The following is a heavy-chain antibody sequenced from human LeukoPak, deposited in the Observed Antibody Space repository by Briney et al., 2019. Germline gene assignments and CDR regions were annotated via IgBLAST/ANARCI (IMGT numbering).Heavy chain of an antibody. Sequence: GEPLKISCKGSGYSFTTYWIAWVRQMPGKGLEWMGIIFPGDSDTRYRPSFQGRVTISADKSITTAYLQWSSLKASDTAIYYCARRRYCSSTSCYAGVDAFDIWGQGTMVTVSA. D-gene: IGHD2-2*01. CDR1: GYSFTTYW. CDR3: ARRRYCSSTSCYAGVDAFDI. V-gene: IGHV5-51*01. CDR2: IFPGDSDT. J-gene: IGHJ3*02.